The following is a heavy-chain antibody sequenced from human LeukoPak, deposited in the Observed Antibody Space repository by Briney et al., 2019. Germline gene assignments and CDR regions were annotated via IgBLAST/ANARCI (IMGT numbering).Heavy chain of an antibody. CDR3: AREGLEQDFDY. V-gene: IGHV3-21*01. D-gene: IGHD1/OR15-1a*01. J-gene: IGHJ4*02. CDR2: ISSSSSYK. Sequence: GGSLRLSCAASGFTFSSYWMSWVRQAPGKGLEWVSSISSSSSYKYYADSVKGRFTISRDNAKNSLYLQMNSLRAEDTAVYYCAREGLEQDFDYWGQGTLVTVSS. CDR1: GFTFSSYW.